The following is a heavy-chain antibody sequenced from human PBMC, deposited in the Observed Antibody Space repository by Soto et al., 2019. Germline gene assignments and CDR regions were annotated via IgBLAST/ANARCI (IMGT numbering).Heavy chain of an antibody. D-gene: IGHD5-12*01. CDR3: ATVGNSGYDLGAFFI. CDR1: GYTFTSYG. CDR2: ISAYNGNT. V-gene: IGHV1-18*01. Sequence: GASVKVSCKASGYTFTSYGISWVRQAPGQGLEWMGWISAYNGNTNYAQKLKGRVTMTTDTSTSTAYMEQRSLRSEDTAVYYCATVGNSGYDLGAFFIWGQGTMVTVSS. J-gene: IGHJ3*02.